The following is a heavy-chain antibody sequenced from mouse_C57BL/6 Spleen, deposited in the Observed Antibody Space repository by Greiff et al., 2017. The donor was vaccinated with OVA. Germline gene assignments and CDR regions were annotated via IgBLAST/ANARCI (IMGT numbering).Heavy chain of an antibody. CDR1: GFTFSDYG. D-gene: IGHD2-2*01. Sequence: EVKLMESGGGLVKPGGSLKLSCAASGFTFSDYGMHWVRQAPEKGLEWVAYISSGSSTIYYADTVKGRFTISRDNAKNTLFLQMTSLRSEDTAMYYCARCWLRRGYYFDYWGQGTTLTVSS. V-gene: IGHV5-17*01. CDR2: ISSGSSTI. J-gene: IGHJ2*01. CDR3: ARCWLRRGYYFDY.